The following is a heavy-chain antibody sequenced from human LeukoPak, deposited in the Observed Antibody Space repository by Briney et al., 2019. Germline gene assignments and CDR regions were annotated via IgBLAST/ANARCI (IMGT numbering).Heavy chain of an antibody. J-gene: IGHJ6*04. CDR3: ARGIPTYPKGYTGMDV. D-gene: IGHD5-12*01. CDR1: GYTFTSFG. CDR2: ISPYNGNT. Sequence: ASVRVSCKASGYTFTSFGISWVRQAPGQGLEWMGWISPYNGNTNYPQKFQGRVTMTEDTSTDTAYMELSSLRSEDTAVYYCARGIPTYPKGYTGMDVWGKGTTVTVSS. V-gene: IGHV1-18*01.